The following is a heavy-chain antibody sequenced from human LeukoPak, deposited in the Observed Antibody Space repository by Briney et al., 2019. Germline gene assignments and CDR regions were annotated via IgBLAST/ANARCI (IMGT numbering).Heavy chain of an antibody. CDR3: ALFDY. D-gene: IGHD6-19*01. CDR1: GFTFSSYG. Sequence: GWSLRLSCAASGFTFSSYGMHWVRQAPGKGLEWVAVISYDGSNKYYADSVKGRFTISRDNSKNTLYLQMNSLRAEDTAVYSVALFDYWGQGTLVTVSS. V-gene: IGHV3-30*03. J-gene: IGHJ4*02. CDR2: ISYDGSNK.